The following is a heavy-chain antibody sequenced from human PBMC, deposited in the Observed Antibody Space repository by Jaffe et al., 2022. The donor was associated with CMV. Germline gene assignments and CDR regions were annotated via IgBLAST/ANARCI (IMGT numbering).Heavy chain of an antibody. Sequence: EVQLVESGGGLVQPGGSLRLSCSASGFTFNIYTMYWVRQAPGKGLEFVSGINNKGDSTEHADFVQGRFTISRDNSRNTLYLQMSSLRPEDTAVYFCVRENYYFANWGQGTLVTVSS. V-gene: IGHV3-64D*06. CDR1: GFTFNIYT. CDR3: VRENYYFAN. D-gene: IGHD3-10*01. CDR2: INNKGDST. J-gene: IGHJ4*02.